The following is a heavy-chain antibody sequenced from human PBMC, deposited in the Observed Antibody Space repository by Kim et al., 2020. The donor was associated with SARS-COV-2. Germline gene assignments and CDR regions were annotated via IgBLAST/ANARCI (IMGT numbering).Heavy chain of an antibody. V-gene: IGHV3-23*01. CDR1: GFTFSSYA. D-gene: IGHD1-7*01. Sequence: GGSLRLSCAASGFTFSSYAMSWVRQAPGKGLEWVSAISGSGGSTYYADSVKGRFTISRDNSKNTLYLQMNSLRAEDTAVYYCARDDPGTIILYYYGMDVWGQGTTVTVSS. CDR2: ISGSGGST. CDR3: ARDDPGTIILYYYGMDV. J-gene: IGHJ6*02.